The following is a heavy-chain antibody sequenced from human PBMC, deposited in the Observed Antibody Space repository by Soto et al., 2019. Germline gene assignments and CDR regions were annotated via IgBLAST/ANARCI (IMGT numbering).Heavy chain of an antibody. D-gene: IGHD6-19*01. CDR1: GFTFDDYA. Sequence: DVQLVGSGGGLVQPGRSLRLSCAASGFTFDDYAMHWVRQAPGKGLEWVSGLSWNGASIDYAESVKGRFTISRDKAKNSLYLQINSLRPEDTAFCYCTKAASSGWHYAFDYWGQGILVTVS. J-gene: IGHJ4*02. CDR2: LSWNGASI. V-gene: IGHV3-9*01. CDR3: TKAASSGWHYAFDY.